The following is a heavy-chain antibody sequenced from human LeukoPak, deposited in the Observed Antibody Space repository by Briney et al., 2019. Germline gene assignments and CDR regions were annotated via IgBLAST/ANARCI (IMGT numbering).Heavy chain of an antibody. J-gene: IGHJ4*02. Sequence: GGSLRLSCAASGLTFSTYGMHWVRQAPGKGLEWVAYIRYDGTNEHYADSVKGRFTISRDNSKNTLYLQMNSLRGEDTAVYYCVKDPPSPDPYSNYLFAYWGQGTLVTVSS. CDR2: IRYDGTNE. CDR1: GLTFSTYG. CDR3: VKDPPSPDPYSNYLFAY. V-gene: IGHV3-30*02. D-gene: IGHD4-11*01.